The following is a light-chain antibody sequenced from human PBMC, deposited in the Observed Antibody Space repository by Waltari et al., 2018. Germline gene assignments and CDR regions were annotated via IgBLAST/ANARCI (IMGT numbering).Light chain of an antibody. CDR3: QQYNNWPPLT. Sequence: EIVMTQSPATLSVSQGQRATRSCRASQSVSSTLAWYQQKPGQAPRLLLYGASTRATGIPARFSGSGSGTEFTLTISSLQSEDFAIYYCQQYNNWPPLTFGGGTKVEIK. CDR2: GAS. CDR1: QSVSST. V-gene: IGKV3-15*01. J-gene: IGKJ4*01.